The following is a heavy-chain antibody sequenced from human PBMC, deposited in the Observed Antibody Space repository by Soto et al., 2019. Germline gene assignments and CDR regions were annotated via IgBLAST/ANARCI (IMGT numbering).Heavy chain of an antibody. J-gene: IGHJ2*01. CDR1: GYSISSTNW. CDR2: IYYSGST. CDR3: ARTYYYDTSGYSSNWYFAL. Sequence: QVQLQESGPGLVKPSDTLSLTCAVSGYSISSTNWWGWIRQPPGKGLEWIGYIYYSGSTFYNPSLKSRVTMSVDTSKNQFSLKLSSVTAVDTAVYYCARTYYYDTSGYSSNWYFALWGRGTLVTVSS. D-gene: IGHD3-22*01. V-gene: IGHV4-28*01.